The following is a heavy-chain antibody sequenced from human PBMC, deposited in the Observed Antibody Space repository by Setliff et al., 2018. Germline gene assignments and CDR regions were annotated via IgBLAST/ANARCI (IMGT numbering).Heavy chain of an antibody. CDR3: ARRVGSVGTQLPDY. V-gene: IGHV4-34*01. CDR1: GGSFSGYY. Sequence: SETLSLTCAVYGGSFSGYYWSWIRQPPGKGLEWIGEINHSGSTNYNPSLKSRVTISVDTSENQFSLKLSSVAAADTAVYYCARRVGSVGTQLPDYWGQGTLVTVSS. J-gene: IGHJ4*02. D-gene: IGHD5-18*01. CDR2: INHSGST.